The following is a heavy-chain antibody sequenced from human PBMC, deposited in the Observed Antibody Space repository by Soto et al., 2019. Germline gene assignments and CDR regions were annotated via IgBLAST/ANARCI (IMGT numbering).Heavy chain of an antibody. CDR3: ARGAWYFDY. Sequence: SETLSLTCAVYGGSFSGYYWSWIRQPPGKGLEWIGEINHSGSTNYNPSLKSRVTISVDTSKNQFSLKLSSVTAADTAVYYCARGAWYFDYWGQGTLVTVPQ. CDR2: INHSGST. J-gene: IGHJ4*02. V-gene: IGHV4-34*01. CDR1: GGSFSGYY.